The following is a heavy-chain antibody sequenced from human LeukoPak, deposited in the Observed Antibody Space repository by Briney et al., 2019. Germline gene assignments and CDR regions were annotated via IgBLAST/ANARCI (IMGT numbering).Heavy chain of an antibody. V-gene: IGHV4-34*01. Sequence: SETLSLTCAVYGGSFSGYYWSWIRQPPGKGLEWIGEINHSGSTNYNPSLKSRVTISADTSKNQFSLKLSSVTAADTAVYYCARAGWLGVRGYFDYWGQGTLVTVSS. CDR2: INHSGST. CDR1: GGSFSGYY. CDR3: ARAGWLGVRGYFDY. J-gene: IGHJ4*02. D-gene: IGHD6-19*01.